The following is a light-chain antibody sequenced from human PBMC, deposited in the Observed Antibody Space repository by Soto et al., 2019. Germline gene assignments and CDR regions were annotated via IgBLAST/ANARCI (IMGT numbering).Light chain of an antibody. CDR1: QSISTY. J-gene: IGKJ4*01. V-gene: IGKV1-39*01. CDR3: QQSYSALLT. CDR2: AAS. Sequence: IQLTQSPSSLSASVGDRVTISCRTSQSISTYLNWYQQRPGKAPQLLIYAASSLQSGVPSRFSGSGSGTDFTLTISSLQPEDFATYYCQQSYSALLTFGGGTKVDIK.